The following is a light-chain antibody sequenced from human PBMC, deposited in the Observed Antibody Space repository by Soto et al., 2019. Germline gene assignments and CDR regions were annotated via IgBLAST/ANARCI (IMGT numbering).Light chain of an antibody. CDR2: EVN. V-gene: IGLV2-23*02. J-gene: IGLJ3*02. CDR1: NSDVGKYDF. CDR3: CSYTSSETVV. Sequence: QSALTQPASVSGTPGQSITISCTGTNSDVGKYDFVSWYQHYPDKAPKFIIYEVNKRPSGVSHRFSGSKSGSTASLTISGLQAEDEAHYDCCSYTSSETVVFGGGTKVTVL.